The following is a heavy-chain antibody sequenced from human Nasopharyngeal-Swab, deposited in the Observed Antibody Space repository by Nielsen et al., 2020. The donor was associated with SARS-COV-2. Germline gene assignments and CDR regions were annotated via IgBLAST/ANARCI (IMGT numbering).Heavy chain of an antibody. J-gene: IGHJ5*02. CDR3: ARGRYSSSWYSS. CDR1: GGSFSGYY. CDR2: INHSGST. V-gene: IGHV4-34*01. Sequence: SETLSLTCAVYGGSFSGYYWSWIRQPPGKGLEWIGEINHSGSTNYNPSLKSRVTISVDTSKNQFSLKLSSVTAADTAVYYCARGRYSSSWYSSWGQGTLVTVSS. D-gene: IGHD6-13*01.